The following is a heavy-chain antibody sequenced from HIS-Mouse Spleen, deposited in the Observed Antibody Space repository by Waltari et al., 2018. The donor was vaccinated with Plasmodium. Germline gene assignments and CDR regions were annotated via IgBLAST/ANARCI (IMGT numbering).Heavy chain of an antibody. D-gene: IGHD1-26*01. J-gene: IGHJ4*02. CDR1: GGSIRSSSYY. V-gene: IGHV4-39*01. CDR2: IYYSGST. Sequence: QLQLQESGPGLVKPSETLSLTCTVSGGSIRSSSYYWGWIRQPPGKGLEWSGSIYYSGSTYYNPSLKSRGTISVDRSKNQFSRKLSSVTAADTAVYYCARRGGSYYYFDYWGQGTLVTVSS. CDR3: ARRGGSYYYFDY.